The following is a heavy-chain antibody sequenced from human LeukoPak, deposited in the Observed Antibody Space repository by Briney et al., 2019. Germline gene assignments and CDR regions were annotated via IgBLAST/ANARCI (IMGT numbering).Heavy chain of an antibody. CDR2: ISYDGSNK. CDR1: GFTFSSYG. D-gene: IGHD4-17*01. Sequence: GGSLRLSCAASGFTFSSYGMHWVRQAPGKGLEWVAVISYDGSNKYYADSVKGRFTISRDNSKNTLYLQMNSLRAEDTAVYYCAKGDYGDYRVFDYWGQGTLVTVSS. V-gene: IGHV3-30*18. J-gene: IGHJ4*02. CDR3: AKGDYGDYRVFDY.